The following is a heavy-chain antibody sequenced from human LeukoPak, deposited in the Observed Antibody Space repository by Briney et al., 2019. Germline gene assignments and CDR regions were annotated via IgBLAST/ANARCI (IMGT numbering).Heavy chain of an antibody. D-gene: IGHD6-19*01. Sequence: ASVKVSCKASGYTFTGYYMHWVRQAPGQGLEWMGWINPNSGGTNYAQKFQGRVTMTRDTSISTAYMELSRLRSDDTAVYYCARDGGIAVVASHLDYWGQGTLVTVSS. V-gene: IGHV1-2*02. CDR3: ARDGGIAVVASHLDY. CDR2: INPNSGGT. J-gene: IGHJ4*02. CDR1: GYTFTGYY.